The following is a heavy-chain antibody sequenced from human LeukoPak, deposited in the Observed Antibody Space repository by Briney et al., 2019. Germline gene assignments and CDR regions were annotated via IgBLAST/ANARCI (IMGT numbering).Heavy chain of an antibody. D-gene: IGHD7-27*01. CDR2: MSPNSGDT. CDR1: GYTFTSYD. V-gene: IGHV1-8*01. Sequence: ASVKVSCTASGYTFTSYDFNWVRQATGQRPEWMGWMSPNSGDTGYAQKFQDRVTMTRNTSISKAYMELSSLRSDDTAVYYCARGPPNWGYDYWGPGTLVTVSS. CDR3: ARGPPNWGYDY. J-gene: IGHJ4*02.